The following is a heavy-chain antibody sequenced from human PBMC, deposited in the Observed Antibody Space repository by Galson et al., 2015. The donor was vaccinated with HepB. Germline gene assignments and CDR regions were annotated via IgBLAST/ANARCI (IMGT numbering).Heavy chain of an antibody. CDR1: GVSINSGGYH. J-gene: IGHJ5*02. D-gene: IGHD3-10*01. CDR3: ALSPTYGSGNFGWFAP. V-gene: IGHV4-31*03. Sequence: TLSLTCTVSGVSINSGGYHWNWIRQHPGIGLEWLGYRSSTRSNSNPSLRGRLTFSLETSKNQFSLKLSSVTAADTAVYYCALSPTYGSGNFGWFAPWGQGSLVTVSS. CDR2: RSSTRS.